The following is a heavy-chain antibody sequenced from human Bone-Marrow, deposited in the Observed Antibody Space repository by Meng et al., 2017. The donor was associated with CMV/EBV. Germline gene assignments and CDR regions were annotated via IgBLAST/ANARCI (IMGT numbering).Heavy chain of an antibody. J-gene: IGHJ4*02. Sequence: GESLKISCTASGFTFSSYSMNWVRQAPGKGLEWVSYITSSSKYIYYADSVKGRFTISRENAKNSLYLQMNSLRAEDTAVYYCARDINDFWSGSGYSYGDWGQGPLVTVSS. CDR2: ITSSSKYI. CDR3: ARDINDFWSGSGYSYGD. D-gene: IGHD3-3*01. CDR1: GFTFSSYS. V-gene: IGHV3-21*01.